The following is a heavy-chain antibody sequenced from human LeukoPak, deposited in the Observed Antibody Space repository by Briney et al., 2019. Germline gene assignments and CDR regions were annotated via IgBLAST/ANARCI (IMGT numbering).Heavy chain of an antibody. CDR1: GFTFSSYA. CDR2: ISGSGGST. CDR3: ARDLGSVTTL. Sequence: QAGGSLRLSCAASGFTFSSYAMSWVRQAPGKGLEWVSAISGSGGSTYYADSVKGRFTISRDNAKNSLYLQMNSLRAEDTAVYYCARDLGSVTTLWGQGTLVTVSS. V-gene: IGHV3-23*01. D-gene: IGHD4-17*01. J-gene: IGHJ4*02.